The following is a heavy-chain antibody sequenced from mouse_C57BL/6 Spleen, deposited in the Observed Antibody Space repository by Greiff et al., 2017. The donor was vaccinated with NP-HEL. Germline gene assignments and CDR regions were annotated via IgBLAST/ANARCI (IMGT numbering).Heavy chain of an antibody. J-gene: IGHJ4*01. CDR2: IYPGSGSN. CDR3: ARRSSSYKNYAMDY. V-gene: IGHV1-55*01. Sequence: QVQLKQPGAELVKPGASVKMSCKASGYTFTSDWITWVKQRPGQGLEWIGDIYPGSGSNNYNEKFKSKATLTVDTSSSTAYMQLSSLTSEDSAVYYCARRSSSYKNYAMDYWGQGTSVTVSS. CDR1: GYTFTSDW. D-gene: IGHD1-1*01.